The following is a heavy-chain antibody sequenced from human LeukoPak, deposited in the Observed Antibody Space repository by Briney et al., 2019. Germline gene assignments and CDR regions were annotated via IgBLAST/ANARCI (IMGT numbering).Heavy chain of an antibody. D-gene: IGHD3-10*01. CDR2: INHSGST. CDR1: GGSFSGYY. CDR3: ARGAYYYGSGTSRGLDP. V-gene: IGHV4-34*01. J-gene: IGHJ5*02. Sequence: SETLSLTCAVYGGSFSGYYWSWIRQPPGKGLEWIGEINHSGSTNYNPSLKSQVTISVDTSKNQFSLKLSSVTAADTAVYYCARGAYYYGSGTSRGLDPWGQGTLVTVSS.